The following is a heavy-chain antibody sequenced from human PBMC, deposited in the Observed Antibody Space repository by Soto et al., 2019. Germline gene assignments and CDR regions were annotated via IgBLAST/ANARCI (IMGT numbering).Heavy chain of an antibody. CDR3: ARDLGITGTTAVGY. V-gene: IGHV1-18*01. CDR2: ISAYNGKT. D-gene: IGHD1-7*01. Sequence: ASVKVSCKASGYTFTSYGISWVRQAPGQGLEWMGRISAYNGKTNYAQKLQGRVTITTDKSTSTAYMELSSLRSEDTAVYYCARDLGITGTTAVGYWGQGTLVTVSS. CDR1: GYTFTSYG. J-gene: IGHJ4*02.